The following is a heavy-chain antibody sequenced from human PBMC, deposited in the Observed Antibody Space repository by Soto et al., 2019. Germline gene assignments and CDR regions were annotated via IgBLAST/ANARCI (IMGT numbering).Heavy chain of an antibody. Sequence: EVQLLESGGGLVQPGGSLRLSCAASGFTFSSYAMSWVRQAPGKGLEWVSAISGSGGSTYYADSVKGRFTISRDNSKNTLNLQMNSLRAEDTAVYYCAKVMVPDYDILTGNDYWGQGTLVTVSS. CDR2: ISGSGGST. CDR3: AKVMVPDYDILTGNDY. CDR1: GFTFSSYA. V-gene: IGHV3-23*01. J-gene: IGHJ4*02. D-gene: IGHD3-9*01.